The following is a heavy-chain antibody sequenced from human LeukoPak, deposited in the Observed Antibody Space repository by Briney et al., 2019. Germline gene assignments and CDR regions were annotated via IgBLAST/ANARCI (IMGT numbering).Heavy chain of an antibody. V-gene: IGHV1-18*01. CDR1: GYTFTSYG. J-gene: IGHJ4*02. Sequence: ASVKVSCKASGYTFTSYGISWVRQAPGQGLEWKGWISAYNGNTNYAQKLQGRVTMTTDTSTSTAYMELRSLRSDDTAVYYCARTWGVEMATISTIDYWGQGTLVTVSS. CDR3: ARTWGVEMATISTIDY. CDR2: ISAYNGNT. D-gene: IGHD5-24*01.